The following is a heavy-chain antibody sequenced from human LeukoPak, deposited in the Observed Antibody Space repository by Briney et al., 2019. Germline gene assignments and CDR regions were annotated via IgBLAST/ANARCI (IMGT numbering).Heavy chain of an antibody. CDR3: AAYWGAYYYYMDV. V-gene: IGHV4-34*01. J-gene: IGHJ6*03. Sequence: SETLSLTCAVYGGSFSGYYWSWIHQPPGKGLEWIGEINHSGSTNYNPSLKSRVTISVDTSKNQFSLKLSSVTAADTAVYYCAAYWGAYYYYMDVWGKGTTVTVSS. D-gene: IGHD2-8*02. CDR1: GGSFSGYY. CDR2: INHSGST.